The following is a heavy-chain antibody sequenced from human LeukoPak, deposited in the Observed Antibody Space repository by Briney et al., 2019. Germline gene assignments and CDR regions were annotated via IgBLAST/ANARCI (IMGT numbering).Heavy chain of an antibody. Sequence: GESLRISCKGSGYSFTSYWISWVRQMPGKGLEWMGRIDPSDSYTNYSPSFQGHVTISADKSISTPYLQWSSLKASDTAMYYCARLEVDGGDYYESSGYYRYWGQGTLVTVSS. CDR2: IDPSDSYT. J-gene: IGHJ4*02. CDR1: GYSFTSYW. D-gene: IGHD3-22*01. V-gene: IGHV5-10-1*01. CDR3: ARLEVDGGDYYESSGYYRY.